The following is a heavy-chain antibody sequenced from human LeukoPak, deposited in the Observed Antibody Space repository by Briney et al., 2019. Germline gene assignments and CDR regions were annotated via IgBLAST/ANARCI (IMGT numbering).Heavy chain of an antibody. Sequence: ASVKVSCKASGHTFTSYGISWVRQAPGQGLEWMGWISAYNGNTNYAQKLQGRVTMTTDTSTSTAYMELRSLRSDDTAVYYCARSPIVVVPAAGYSSGWHFDYWGQGTLVTVSS. D-gene: IGHD2-2*01. V-gene: IGHV1-18*01. CDR3: ARSPIVVVPAAGYSSGWHFDY. J-gene: IGHJ4*02. CDR2: ISAYNGNT. CDR1: GHTFTSYG.